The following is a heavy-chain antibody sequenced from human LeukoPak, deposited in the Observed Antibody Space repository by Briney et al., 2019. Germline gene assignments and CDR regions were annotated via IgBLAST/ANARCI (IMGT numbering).Heavy chain of an antibody. CDR3: ARDVVPRDYGDTLNAYDL. V-gene: IGHV4-34*01. CDR2: IHHDGRT. Sequence: PSETLSLTCAVSGGSLSGYHWSWIRQSPGKGLEWMGDIHHDGRTRYKSSFKSRITIFLVSSKNEVSLRLSPVTPAGTALYFCARDVVPRDYGDTLNAYDLWGQGTMVTVS. J-gene: IGHJ3*01. CDR1: GGSLSGYH. D-gene: IGHD4-17*01.